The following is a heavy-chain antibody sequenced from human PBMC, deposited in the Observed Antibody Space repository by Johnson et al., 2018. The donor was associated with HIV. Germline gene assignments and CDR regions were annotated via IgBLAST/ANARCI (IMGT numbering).Heavy chain of an antibody. CDR1: GLTVSSSY. CDR2: ISRGGST. CDR3: ASLLIFDI. Sequence: VQLVESGGGVVRPGGSLRLSCAPSGLTVSSSYMSWVRQAPGKGLEWVSVISRGGSTYYADSVKGRFTISRDNSKNTLYLQMNSLRDEDTAVYYCASLLIFDIWGQGTMVTVSS. J-gene: IGHJ3*02. V-gene: IGHV3-66*01.